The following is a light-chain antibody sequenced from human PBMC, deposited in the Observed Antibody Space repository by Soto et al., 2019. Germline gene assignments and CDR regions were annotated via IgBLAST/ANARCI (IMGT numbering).Light chain of an antibody. CDR3: QHYNNWPRT. CDR2: GAS. V-gene: IGKV3-15*01. CDR1: QSVSSN. Sequence: EIVMTQSPATLSVSPGERDTLSCRASQSVSSNLAWYQQKPGQAPMVLIYGASPMATGIQARFSGSRSRTEFPLTISSLQSEDFAVYYCQHYNNWPRTFGQGTKMQIK. J-gene: IGKJ1*01.